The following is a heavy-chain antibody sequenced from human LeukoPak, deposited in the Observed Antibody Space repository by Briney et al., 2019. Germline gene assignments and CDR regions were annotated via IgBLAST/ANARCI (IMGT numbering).Heavy chain of an antibody. CDR2: INHSGST. CDR1: GGSFSGYY. V-gene: IGHV4-34*01. D-gene: IGHD3-10*01. J-gene: IGHJ6*03. CDR3: ARGRQLLWFGTQGNYYYYMDV. Sequence: SETLSLTCAVYGGSFSGYYWSWIRQPPGKGLEWIGGINHSGSTNYNPSLKSRVARSLDTSKNQFSLKLSSVTAADTAVYYCARGRQLLWFGTQGNYYYYMDVWGKGTTVTVSS.